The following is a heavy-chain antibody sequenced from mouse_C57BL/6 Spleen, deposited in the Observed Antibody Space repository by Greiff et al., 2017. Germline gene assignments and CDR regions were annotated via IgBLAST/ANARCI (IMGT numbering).Heavy chain of an antibody. J-gene: IGHJ3*01. CDR1: GYSITSGYD. Sequence: EVKLMESGPGMVKPSQSLSLTCTVTGYSITSGYDWHWIRHFPGNKLEWMGYISYSGSTNYNPSLKSRISITHDTSKNHFFLKLNSVTTEDTATYYCAREDLGEGFAYWGQGTLVTVSA. D-gene: IGHD2-13*01. V-gene: IGHV3-1*01. CDR3: AREDLGEGFAY. CDR2: ISYSGST.